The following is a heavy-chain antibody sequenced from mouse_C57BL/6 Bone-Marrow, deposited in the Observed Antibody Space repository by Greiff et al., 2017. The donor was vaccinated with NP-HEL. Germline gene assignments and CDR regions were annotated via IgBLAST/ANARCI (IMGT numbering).Heavy chain of an antibody. V-gene: IGHV1-54*01. CDR3: ATLYYYGSSYFDY. D-gene: IGHD1-1*01. CDR1: GYAFTNYL. Sequence: QVQLQQSGAELVRPGTSVKVSCKASGYAFTNYLIEWVKQRPGQGLEWIGVINPGSGGTNYNEKFKGKATLTADKSSSTAYMQLSSLTSEDSAVYFCATLYYYGSSYFDYWDQGTTLTVSS. J-gene: IGHJ2*01. CDR2: INPGSGGT.